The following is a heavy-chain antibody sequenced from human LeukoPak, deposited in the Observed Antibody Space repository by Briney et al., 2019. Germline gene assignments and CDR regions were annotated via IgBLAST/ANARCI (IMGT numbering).Heavy chain of an antibody. CDR2: INWNGGST. V-gene: IGHV3-20*04. D-gene: IGHD3-9*01. J-gene: IGHJ4*02. CDR1: GFTFDDYG. Sequence: GGSLRLSCAASGFTFDDYGMSWVRQAPGKGLEWVSGINWNGGSTGYADSVKGRFTISRDNAKNSLYLQMNSLRAEDTAVYYCAKDPGLRYFDWLSPDYWGQGTLVTVSS. CDR3: AKDPGLRYFDWLSPDY.